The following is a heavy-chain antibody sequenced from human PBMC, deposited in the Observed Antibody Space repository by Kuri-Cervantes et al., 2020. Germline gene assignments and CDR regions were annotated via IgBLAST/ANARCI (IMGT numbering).Heavy chain of an antibody. J-gene: IGHJ6*02. V-gene: IGHV3-23*01. CDR2: ISGSGGST. CDR1: GFTFSSYA. CDR3: ANPLDPSGSNYGSWDYYYYGMDV. Sequence: GGSLRLSCAASGFTFSSYAMSWVRQAPGKGLEWVSAISGSGGSTYYADSVKGRFTISRDNSKNTLYLQMNSLRAEDTAVYYCANPLDPSGSNYGSWDYYYYGMDVWGQGTTVTVSS. D-gene: IGHD1-26*01.